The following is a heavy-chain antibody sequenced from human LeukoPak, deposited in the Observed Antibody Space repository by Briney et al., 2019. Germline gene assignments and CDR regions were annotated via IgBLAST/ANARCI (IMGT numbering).Heavy chain of an antibody. V-gene: IGHV3-30*03. CDR2: ISYDGSNK. CDR3: AREGHSSPRGYFGVQV. Sequence: GGSLRHSCAASGFPFPNYCMLRVGQAPGKGLEWVAVISYDGSNKYYADSVKGRFTISRHNAVNSLFLQMNALTAEDTAVYYCAREGHSSPRGYFGVQVWGQGTTVTVSS. CDR1: GFPFPNYC. J-gene: IGHJ6*02. D-gene: IGHD3-3*02.